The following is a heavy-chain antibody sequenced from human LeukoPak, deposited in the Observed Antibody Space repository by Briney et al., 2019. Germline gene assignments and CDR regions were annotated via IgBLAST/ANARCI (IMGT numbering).Heavy chain of an antibody. Sequence: GESLKISCKGSGYSFTSYWIGWVRQMPGKGLEWMGIIYPGDSDTRYSPSFQGQVTISADKSISTAYLQWSSLKASDTAMYYCARHGYCTNGVCPAFDIWGQGTMVTVSS. V-gene: IGHV5-51*01. CDR2: IYPGDSDT. D-gene: IGHD2-8*01. J-gene: IGHJ3*02. CDR3: ARHGYCTNGVCPAFDI. CDR1: GYSFTSYW.